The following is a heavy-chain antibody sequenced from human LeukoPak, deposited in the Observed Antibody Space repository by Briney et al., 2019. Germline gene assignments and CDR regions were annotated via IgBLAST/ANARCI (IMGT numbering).Heavy chain of an antibody. CDR2: IIPIFGTA. Sequence: SVKVSCKASGGTFSSYAISWVRQAPGQGLEWMGGIIPIFGTANYAQKFQGRVTMTRNTSISTAYMELSSLRSEDTAVYYCARGSQYYYDSSGYYLGNDYWGQGTLVTVSS. V-gene: IGHV1-69*05. D-gene: IGHD3-22*01. CDR1: GGTFSSYA. CDR3: ARGSQYYYDSSGYYLGNDY. J-gene: IGHJ4*02.